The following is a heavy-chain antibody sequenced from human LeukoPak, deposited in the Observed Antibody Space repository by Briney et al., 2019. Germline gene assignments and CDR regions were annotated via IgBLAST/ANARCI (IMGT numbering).Heavy chain of an antibody. D-gene: IGHD3-10*01. CDR2: ISWNSGSI. CDR1: GFTFDDYA. Sequence: PGGSLRLSCAASGFTFDDYAMHWVRQAPGKGLEWVSGISWNSGSIGYADSVKGRFTISRDNAKNSLYLQMNSLRAEDTALYYCANLIPRFGGSAFDIWGQGTMVTVSS. J-gene: IGHJ3*02. CDR3: ANLIPRFGGSAFDI. V-gene: IGHV3-9*01.